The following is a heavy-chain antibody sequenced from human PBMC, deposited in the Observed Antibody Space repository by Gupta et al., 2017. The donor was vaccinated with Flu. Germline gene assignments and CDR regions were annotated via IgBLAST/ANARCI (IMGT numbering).Heavy chain of an antibody. CDR1: GFTFSSYG. Sequence: QVQLVESGGGVVQPGRSLRLSCAASGFTFSSYGMHWVRQAPGKGLEWVAVIWYDGSNKYYADSVKGRLTISRDNSKNTLYLQMNSLRAEDTAVYYCARPITPAGRYSSGWEDYYYGMDVWGQGTTVTVSS. CDR2: IWYDGSNK. CDR3: ARPITPAGRYSSGWEDYYYGMDV. D-gene: IGHD6-19*01. J-gene: IGHJ6*02. V-gene: IGHV3-33*01.